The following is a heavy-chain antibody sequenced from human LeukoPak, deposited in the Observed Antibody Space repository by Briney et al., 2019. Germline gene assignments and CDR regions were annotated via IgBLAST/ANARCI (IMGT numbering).Heavy chain of an antibody. V-gene: IGHV3-23*01. D-gene: IGHD4-17*01. CDR1: GLTFSNYG. CDR3: AKYGAYDPYFDF. Sequence: GGSLRLSCAASGLTFSNYGMAWVRQAPGKGLEWVSSITASGVPIYNAASVKGRFTISRDNSRNTLYLQLNSLSAEDTALYYCAKYGAYDPYFDFWGHGTLVTVSS. J-gene: IGHJ4*01. CDR2: ITASGVPI.